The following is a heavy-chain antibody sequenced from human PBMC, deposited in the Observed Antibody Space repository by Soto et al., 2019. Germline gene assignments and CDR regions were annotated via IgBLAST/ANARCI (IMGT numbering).Heavy chain of an antibody. V-gene: IGHV3-21*01. D-gene: IGHD2-2*01. CDR2: ISSSSSYI. CDR1: GFTFSSYS. CDR3: AREDDVVVPAAILYGMDV. J-gene: IGHJ6*02. Sequence: PGGSLRLSCAASGFTFSSYSMNWVRQAPGKGLEWVSSISSSSSYIYYADSVKGRFTISRDNAKNSLYLQMNSLRAEDTAVYYCAREDDVVVPAAILYGMDVWGQGTTVTVSS.